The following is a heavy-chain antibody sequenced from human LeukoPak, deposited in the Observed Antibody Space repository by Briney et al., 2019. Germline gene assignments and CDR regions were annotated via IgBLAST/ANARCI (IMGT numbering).Heavy chain of an antibody. J-gene: IGHJ4*02. CDR2: IYYSGST. CDR3: ARSKGHSGYDENFDY. D-gene: IGHD5-12*01. V-gene: IGHV4-59*01. CDR1: GGSISSYY. Sequence: HPSETLSLTCTVSGGSISSYYWSWIRQPPGKGLEWIGYIYYSGSTNYNPSLKGRVTISVDTSKNQFSLKLSSVTAADTAVYYCARSKGHSGYDENFDYWGQGTLVTVSS.